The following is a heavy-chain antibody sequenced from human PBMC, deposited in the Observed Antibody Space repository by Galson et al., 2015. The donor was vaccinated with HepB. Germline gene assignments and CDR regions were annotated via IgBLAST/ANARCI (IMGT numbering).Heavy chain of an antibody. V-gene: IGHV3-33*01. CDR1: GFTFSSYG. CDR2: IWYDGSNK. Sequence: SLRLSCAASGFTFSSYGMHWVRQAPGEGLEWVAVIWYDGSNKYYADSVKGRFTISRDNSKNTLYLQMNSLRAEDTAVYYCARDRCSSTSCYPDAFDIWGQGTMVTVSS. CDR3: ARDRCSSTSCYPDAFDI. D-gene: IGHD2-2*01. J-gene: IGHJ3*02.